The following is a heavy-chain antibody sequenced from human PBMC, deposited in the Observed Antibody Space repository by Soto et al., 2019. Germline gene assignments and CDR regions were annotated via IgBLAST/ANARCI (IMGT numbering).Heavy chain of an antibody. CDR2: IIPFFKGT. D-gene: IGHD3-22*01. Sequence: QVQLAQSGAEVKKPGSSVKVSCKTSGGSFSGHAISWVRQAPGQGLEWMGGIIPFFKGTNYAQKFQGRVTITADDSTSTAYMDLYSLRSEDTAVYYCARDVSLNYYDGTFSYYALDVWGQGTTVTFSS. J-gene: IGHJ6*02. CDR3: ARDVSLNYYDGTFSYYALDV. CDR1: GGSFSGHA. V-gene: IGHV1-69*01.